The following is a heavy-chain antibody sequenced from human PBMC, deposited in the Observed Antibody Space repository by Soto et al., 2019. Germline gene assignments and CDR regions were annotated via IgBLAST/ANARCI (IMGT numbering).Heavy chain of an antibody. CDR1: GFTVSSNY. V-gene: IGHV3-53*01. CDR2: IYSGGST. CDR3: ARDGEIDAFDI. Sequence: GGSLRLSCAASGFTVSSNYMSWVRQAPGKGLEWVSVIYSGGSTYYADSVKGRFTISRDNSKNTLYHQMNSLRAVDTAVYYCARDGEIDAFDIWGQGTMVTVSS. J-gene: IGHJ3*02. D-gene: IGHD7-27*01.